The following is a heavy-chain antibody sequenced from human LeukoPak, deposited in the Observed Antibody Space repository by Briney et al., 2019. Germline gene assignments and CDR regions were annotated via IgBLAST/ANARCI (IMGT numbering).Heavy chain of an antibody. D-gene: IGHD4-23*01. Sequence: GGSLRLSCAASGFTFSSYGMHWVRQAPGKGLEWVAFIRYDGSNKYYADSVKGRFTISRDNSKNTLYLQMNSLRAEDTAVYYCAKGARVRWSEVGDAFDIWGQGTTVTVSS. J-gene: IGHJ3*02. CDR2: IRYDGSNK. CDR3: AKGARVRWSEVGDAFDI. CDR1: GFTFSSYG. V-gene: IGHV3-30*02.